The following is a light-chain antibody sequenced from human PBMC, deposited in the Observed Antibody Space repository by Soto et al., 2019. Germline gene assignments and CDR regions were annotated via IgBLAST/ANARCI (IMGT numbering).Light chain of an antibody. V-gene: IGLV1-44*01. J-gene: IGLJ2*01. CDR3: AEWDDSLNGLV. CDR2: DNI. CDR1: SSNIGRNT. Sequence: QSVLTQPPSASGTPGQRVTISCSGGSSNIGRNTVNWYRQLPGTAPTLLIYDNIQRSSGVPDRVSGSASGTSASLAISGLQSEDEADYYCAEWDDSLNGLVFGGGTKLTVL.